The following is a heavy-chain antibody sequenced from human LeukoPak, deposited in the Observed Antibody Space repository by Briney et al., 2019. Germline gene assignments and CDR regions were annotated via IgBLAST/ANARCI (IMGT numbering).Heavy chain of an antibody. CDR3: ARVLWYGGNYYYFDY. J-gene: IGHJ4*02. CDR1: GGTFSSYA. Sequence: ASVKVSCKASGGTFSSYAISWVRQAPGQGLEWVGGIIPIFGTANYAQKFQGRVTITADESTSTAYMELSSLRSEDTAVYYCARVLWYGGNYYYFDYWGQGTLVTVSS. CDR2: IIPIFGTA. V-gene: IGHV1-69*13. D-gene: IGHD4-23*01.